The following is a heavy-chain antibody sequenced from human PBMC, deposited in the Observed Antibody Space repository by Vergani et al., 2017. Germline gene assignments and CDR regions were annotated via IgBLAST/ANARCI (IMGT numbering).Heavy chain of an antibody. V-gene: IGHV2-5*02. D-gene: IGHD3-10*01. CDR2: IYWDDDK. Sequence: QITLKESGPTLVKPTQTLTLTCTFSGFSLSTPAVGLGWIRQPPAMALYGLALIYWDDDKRYSPSLKSRLTITKDTSKNQVVLTMTSMDPVDTATYYCSHRRGLLWFGESVFDIWGQGTMVTVSS. CDR3: SHRRGLLWFGESVFDI. J-gene: IGHJ3*02. CDR1: GFSLSTPAVG.